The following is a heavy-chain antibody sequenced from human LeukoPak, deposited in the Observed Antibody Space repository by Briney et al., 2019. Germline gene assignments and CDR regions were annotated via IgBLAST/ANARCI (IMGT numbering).Heavy chain of an antibody. D-gene: IGHD3-3*01. Sequence: GGSLRLSCAASGFTFSSYWMSWVRQAPGKGLEWVANIKQDGSEKYYVDSVKGRFTISRDNAKNPLYLQMNSLRAEDTAVYYCARSVGVGLYGMDVWGKGTTVTVSS. V-gene: IGHV3-7*03. CDR3: ARSVGVGLYGMDV. CDR2: IKQDGSEK. J-gene: IGHJ6*04. CDR1: GFTFSSYW.